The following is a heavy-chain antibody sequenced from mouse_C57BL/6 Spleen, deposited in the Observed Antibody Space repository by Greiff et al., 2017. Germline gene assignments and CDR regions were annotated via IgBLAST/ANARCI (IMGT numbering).Heavy chain of an antibody. V-gene: IGHV1-15*01. Sequence: QVQLQQSGAELVRPGASVTLSCKASGYTFTDYEMHWVKQTPVHGLEWIGAIDPETGGTAYNQKFKGKAILTADKSSSTAYMELRSLTSEDSAVYYCTRSGYGSIRYYAMDYWGQGTSVTVSS. CDR1: GYTFTDYE. D-gene: IGHD1-1*01. J-gene: IGHJ4*01. CDR2: IDPETGGT. CDR3: TRSGYGSIRYYAMDY.